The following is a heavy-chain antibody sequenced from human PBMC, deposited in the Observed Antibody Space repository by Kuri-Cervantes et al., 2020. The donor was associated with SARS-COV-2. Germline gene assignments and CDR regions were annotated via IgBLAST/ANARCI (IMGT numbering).Heavy chain of an antibody. CDR2: IIPFFGTP. Sequence: SVKVSCKASGATFSTYGFSWVRQAPGQGLEWMGGIIPFFGTPNYAQKFEGRVTITTDESTSTAYMELSSLRSEDTAVYYCARVHNWNYEGYAFDIGGQGTMVTVSS. CDR1: GATFSTYG. V-gene: IGHV1-69*05. J-gene: IGHJ3*02. CDR3: ARVHNWNYEGYAFDI. D-gene: IGHD1-7*01.